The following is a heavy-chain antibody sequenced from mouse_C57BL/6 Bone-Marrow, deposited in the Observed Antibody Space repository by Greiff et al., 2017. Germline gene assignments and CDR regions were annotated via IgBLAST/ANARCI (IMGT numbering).Heavy chain of an antibody. CDR2: IYPGSGNT. D-gene: IGHD1-1*01. CDR1: GYTFTDYY. CDR3: AREGGYYYGSSPPWYFDV. V-gene: IGHV1-76*01. Sequence: QVQLKESGAELVRPGASVKLSCKASGYTFTDYYINWVKQRPGQGLEWIARIYPGSGNTYYNEKFKGKATLTAEKSSSTAYMQLSILTSEDSAVYFCAREGGYYYGSSPPWYFDVWGTGTTVTVSS. J-gene: IGHJ1*03.